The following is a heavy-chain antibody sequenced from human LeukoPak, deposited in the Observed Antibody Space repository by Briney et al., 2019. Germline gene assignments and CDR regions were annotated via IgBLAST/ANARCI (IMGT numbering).Heavy chain of an antibody. D-gene: IGHD2-15*01. J-gene: IGHJ4*02. CDR1: GFTFDTYA. CDR2: ISSGGTYI. V-gene: IGHV3-21*01. Sequence: PGGSLRLSCAASGFTFDTYAMTWVRQAPGKGLGWVSSISSGGTYIYYAESVRGRSTISRDNTKNFLYLQLSTLRVEDTAVYYCARDRPTGRSRGVVVQWGQGTLVTVSS. CDR3: ARDRPTGRSRGVVVQ.